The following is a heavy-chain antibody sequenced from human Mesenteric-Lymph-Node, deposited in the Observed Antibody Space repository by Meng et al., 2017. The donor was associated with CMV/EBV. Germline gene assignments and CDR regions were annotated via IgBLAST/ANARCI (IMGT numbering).Heavy chain of an antibody. D-gene: IGHD6-13*01. CDR1: GYTFTSYD. V-gene: IGHV1-18*01. CDR2: ISGYNGDT. Sequence: ASVKVSCKASGYTFTSYDINWVRQATGQGLEWMGWISGYNGDTIYAQKLQGRVTMTTDTSTNTAYMDLRSLRSDDTAVYYCARGRIQAPGYLDHWGQGTLVTVSS. CDR3: ARGRIQAPGYLDH. J-gene: IGHJ4*02.